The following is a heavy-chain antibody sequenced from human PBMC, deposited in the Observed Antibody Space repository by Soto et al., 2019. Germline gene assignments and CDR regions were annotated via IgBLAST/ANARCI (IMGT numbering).Heavy chain of an antibody. CDR1: GFTFSSYA. CDR3: AKCYYGSGSYFYYGMDV. J-gene: IGHJ6*02. Sequence: GGSLRLSCAASGFTFSSYAMSWVRQAPGKGLEWVSAISGSGGSTYYADSVKGRFTISRDNSKNTLYLQMNSLRAEDTAVYYCAKCYYGSGSYFYYGMDVWGQGTTVTVSS. D-gene: IGHD3-10*01. V-gene: IGHV3-23*01. CDR2: ISGSGGST.